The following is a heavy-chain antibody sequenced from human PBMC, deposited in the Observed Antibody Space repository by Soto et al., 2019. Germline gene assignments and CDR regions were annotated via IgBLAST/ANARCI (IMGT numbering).Heavy chain of an antibody. J-gene: IGHJ6*02. D-gene: IGHD2-2*02. V-gene: IGHV3-30*18. CDR3: AKVTGYCDSTSCYRGGYHYYGMAV. Sequence: GGSLRLSCAASGFTFSSYGMHWVRQAPGKGLEWVAVIAFDGSNKYYADAGKGRFTISRDNSKNTLYLQMNSLRAEDTAVYYCAKVTGYCDSTSCYRGGYHYYGMAVWGQGSKVSV. CDR2: IAFDGSNK. CDR1: GFTFSSYG.